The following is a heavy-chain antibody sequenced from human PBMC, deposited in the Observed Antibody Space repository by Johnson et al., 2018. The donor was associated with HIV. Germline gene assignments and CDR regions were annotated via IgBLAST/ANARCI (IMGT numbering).Heavy chain of an antibody. CDR2: ISYDGSNK. V-gene: IGHV3-30-3*01. J-gene: IGHJ3*02. Sequence: QVKLVESGGGVVQPGRSLRLSCASSGFTFRSFAMHWVRQAPGKGLEWVAVISYDGSNKYYADSVKGRFTISRDNSKNTLYLQMNSLRAEDTAVYYCAKDVAYYYGSGSRDAFDIWGQGRMVTVSS. CDR3: AKDVAYYYGSGSRDAFDI. CDR1: GFTFRSFA. D-gene: IGHD3-10*01.